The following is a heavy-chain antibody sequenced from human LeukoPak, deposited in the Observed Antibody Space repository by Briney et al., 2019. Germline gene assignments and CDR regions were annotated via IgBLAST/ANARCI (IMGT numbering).Heavy chain of an antibody. D-gene: IGHD6-19*01. J-gene: IGHJ3*02. CDR1: GFTVRSYS. V-gene: IGHV3-23*01. Sequence: GGSLRLSCAASGFTVRSYSMDWVRQAPGKGLEWVSAISGSGGSTYYADSVRGRFTISRDNSKNTLYLQMNSLRAEDTAVYYCAKTEQWLYAFDIWGQGTMVTVSS. CDR3: AKTEQWLYAFDI. CDR2: ISGSGGST.